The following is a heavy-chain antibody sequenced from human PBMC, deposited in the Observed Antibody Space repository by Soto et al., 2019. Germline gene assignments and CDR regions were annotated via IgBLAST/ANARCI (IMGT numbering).Heavy chain of an antibody. J-gene: IGHJ4*02. CDR1: GFTFSDYA. V-gene: IGHV3-64*01. CDR2: ISTNGGST. D-gene: IGHD1-26*01. Sequence: PGGSLRLSCAASGFTFSDYAMHWVRQAPGKGLEYVSAISTNGGSTYYANSVKGRFTISRDNSKNTLYLQMGSLRAEDMAVYYCARVPEIGGYHPERYYFDYWRQGPLVTVS. CDR3: ARVPEIGGYHPERYYFDY.